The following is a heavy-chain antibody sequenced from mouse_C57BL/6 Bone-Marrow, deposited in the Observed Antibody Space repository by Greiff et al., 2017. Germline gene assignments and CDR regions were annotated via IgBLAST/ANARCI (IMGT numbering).Heavy chain of an antibody. CDR3: ARSGAWAGFAY. CDR1: GYTFTNYW. J-gene: IGHJ3*01. CDR2: IYSGGGYT. Sequence: VQLQQSGAELVRPGTSVQMSFKASGYTFTNYWIGWAKQRPGHGLEWIGDIYSGGGYTNYNEKFKGKATLTADKSSSTAYMQFSRLTSEDAAIYYSARSGAWAGFAYWGQGTLVTVSA. D-gene: IGHD3-2*02. V-gene: IGHV1-63*01.